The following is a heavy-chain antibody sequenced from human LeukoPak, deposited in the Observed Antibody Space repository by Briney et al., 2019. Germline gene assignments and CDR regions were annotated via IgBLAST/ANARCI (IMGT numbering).Heavy chain of an antibody. CDR2: IKQDGSEK. CDR1: EFIFSSYW. CDR3: ARDGFLGAADY. D-gene: IGHD6-13*01. J-gene: IGHJ4*02. V-gene: IGHV3-7*01. Sequence: GGSLRLSCAASEFIFSSYWMNWVRQAPGKGLEWVANIKQDGSEKQYVDSVRGRFAISRDSAKNSLYLQMNSLRVEDTAVYYSARDGFLGAADYWGQGTLVTVSS.